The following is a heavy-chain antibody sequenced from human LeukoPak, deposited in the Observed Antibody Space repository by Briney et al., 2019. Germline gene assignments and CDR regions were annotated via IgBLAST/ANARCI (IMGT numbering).Heavy chain of an antibody. CDR2: IRYDGSKK. J-gene: IGHJ4*02. D-gene: IGHD3-9*01. CDR3: ANGPHYNILTGFYKVRSHLDY. CDR1: GFTFSSYW. Sequence: PGGSLRLSCAASGFTFSSYWMSWVRQAPGKGLEWVAFIRYDGSKKYYADSVKGRFTISRDNSKNTLYLQMNSLRAEDTAMYYCANGPHYNILTGFYKVRSHLDYWGQGTLVTVSS. V-gene: IGHV3-30*02.